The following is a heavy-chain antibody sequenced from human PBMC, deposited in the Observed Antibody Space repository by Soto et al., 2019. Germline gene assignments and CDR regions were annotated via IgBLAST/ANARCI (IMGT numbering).Heavy chain of an antibody. J-gene: IGHJ4*02. CDR3: ARIYCSSVTCSGGLDY. CDR2: IYSDGST. V-gene: IGHV3-53*01. Sequence: GGSLRLSCAASGFAVSTNYVTWVRQAPGRGLEWISLIYSDGSTFYSDSLKGRFTISRDNSKNTLYLQMNSLRVDDTAVYYCARIYCSSVTCSGGLDYWGQGTLVTVSS. CDR1: GFAVSTNY. D-gene: IGHD2-2*01.